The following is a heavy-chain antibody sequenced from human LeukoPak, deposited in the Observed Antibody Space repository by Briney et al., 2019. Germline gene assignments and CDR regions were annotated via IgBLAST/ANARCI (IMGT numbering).Heavy chain of an antibody. CDR1: GYSISSGFY. J-gene: IGHJ5*02. Sequence: PSETLSLTCTVSGYSISSGFYWSWIRQPPGKGLEWIGEINHSGSTNYNPSLKSRVTISVDTSKNQFSLKLSSVTAADTAVYYCARGIHIVVVTAPNCTYNWFDPWGQGTLVTVSS. D-gene: IGHD2-21*02. CDR2: INHSGST. CDR3: ARGIHIVVVTAPNCTYNWFDP. V-gene: IGHV4-34*01.